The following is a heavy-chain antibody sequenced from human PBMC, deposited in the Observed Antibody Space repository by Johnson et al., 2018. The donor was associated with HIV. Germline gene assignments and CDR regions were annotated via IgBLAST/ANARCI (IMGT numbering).Heavy chain of an antibody. CDR3: ARGGGCGGDCYSGYDAFDI. CDR2: ISYDRSNK. J-gene: IGHJ3*02. CDR1: GFTFSSYA. V-gene: IGHV3-30*14. D-gene: IGHD2-21*01. Sequence: VQLVESGGGVVQPGRSLRLSCAASGFTFSSYAMHWVRQAPGKGLEWVAVISYDRSNKYYADSVKGRFTISRDNSWNTLSLEMKSLSAEDTAVYYCARGGGCGGDCYSGYDAFDIWGQGTKLTVSS.